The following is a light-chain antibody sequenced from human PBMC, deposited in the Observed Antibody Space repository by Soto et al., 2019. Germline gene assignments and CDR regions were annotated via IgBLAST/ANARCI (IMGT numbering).Light chain of an antibody. CDR3: CSYGGGYTPLL. J-gene: IGLJ2*01. V-gene: IGLV2-11*01. CDR1: GSDVGGYNY. Sequence: QSALTQPRSVSGSPGQSVTISCTGTGSDVGGYNYVSWYQQHPGQAPKLMIYDVTKRPSGVPDRFSGSKSGNTASLSISGLQAEDEADYYCCSYGGGYTPLLFGGGTKVTVL. CDR2: DVT.